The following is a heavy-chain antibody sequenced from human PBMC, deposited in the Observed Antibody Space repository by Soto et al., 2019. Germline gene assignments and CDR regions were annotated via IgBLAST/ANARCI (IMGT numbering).Heavy chain of an antibody. Sequence: PSETLSLTCTVSSGSISSTIYSWDWIRQPPGKGLEWIGSIFYSGSTYYNPSLKSRVTISVDTSKNQFSLTLTSVTAADTAVYYCARLVWSYGTWFDPWGQGTLVTVSS. J-gene: IGHJ5*02. CDR2: IFYSGST. V-gene: IGHV4-39*01. D-gene: IGHD5-18*01. CDR1: SGSISSTIYS. CDR3: ARLVWSYGTWFDP.